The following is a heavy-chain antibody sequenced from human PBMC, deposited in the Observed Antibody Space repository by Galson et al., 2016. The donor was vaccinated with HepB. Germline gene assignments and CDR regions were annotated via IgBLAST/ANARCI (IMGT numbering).Heavy chain of an antibody. V-gene: IGHV3-23*01. D-gene: IGHD6-19*01. CDR2: ISGSGGST. J-gene: IGHJ4*02. CDR3: AKGAEQWLVPGYFDC. CDR1: GFTFSSYA. Sequence: SLRLSCAASGFTFSSYAMSWVRQAPGKGLAWVSAISGSGGSTYYAGSVKGRFTISRDNSKNTLHLQMKRLRAEDTAVYYCAKGAEQWLVPGYFDCWGQGTLVTVSS.